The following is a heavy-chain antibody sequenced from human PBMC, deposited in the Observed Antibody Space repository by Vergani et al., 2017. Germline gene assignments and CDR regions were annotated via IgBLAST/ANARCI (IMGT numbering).Heavy chain of an antibody. CDR1: GFTPSSYA. CDR2: ISYDGSNK. V-gene: IGHV3-30-3*01. D-gene: IGHD2-2*01. CDR3: ARAPLGVVYYYYYYMDV. J-gene: IGHJ6*03. Sequence: QVQLVESGGGVVQPGGSLGHSCAASGFTPSSYARHWVRQAPGKGREWVAVISYDGSNKYYADSVKGRFTISRDNSKNTLYLQMNSLRAEDTAVYYCARAPLGVVYYYYYYMDVWGKGTTVTVSS.